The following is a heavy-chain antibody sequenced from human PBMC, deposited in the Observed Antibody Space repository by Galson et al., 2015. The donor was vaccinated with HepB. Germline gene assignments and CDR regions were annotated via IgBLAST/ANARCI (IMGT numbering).Heavy chain of an antibody. V-gene: IGHV1-69*02. CDR2: IIPILGIA. Sequence: QSGAEVKKPGTSVKVSCKASGGTFSSYTVSWVRQAPGQGLEWMGRIIPILGIANYAQKFQGRVTITADKSTSTAYMELSSLRSEDTAVYYCASWGTYYYDSSGYWGQGTLVTVSS. CDR1: GGTFSSYT. D-gene: IGHD3-22*01. CDR3: ASWGTYYYDSSGY. J-gene: IGHJ4*02.